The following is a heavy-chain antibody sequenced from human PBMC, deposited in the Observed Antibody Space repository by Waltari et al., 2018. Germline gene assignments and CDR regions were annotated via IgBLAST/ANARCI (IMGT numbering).Heavy chain of an antibody. V-gene: IGHV4-39*07. D-gene: IGHD5-18*01. J-gene: IGHJ4*02. CDR1: GGPIGNSSYQ. Sequence: QLQLQESGPGLVKPSETLSLSCTVSGGPIGNSSYQWGWVRQPPGKGPEWIGRIYYNGNTYYNPSLKSRVTISQDMSKNQFSLQLTSMTAADTAMYYCARHLTAPWISLWLNYFDYWGQGTLATVSS. CDR3: ARHLTAPWISLWLNYFDY. CDR2: IYYNGNT.